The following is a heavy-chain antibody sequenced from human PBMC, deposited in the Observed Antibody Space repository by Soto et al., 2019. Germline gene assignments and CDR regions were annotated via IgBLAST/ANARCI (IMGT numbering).Heavy chain of an antibody. J-gene: IGHJ4*02. CDR3: CTGVYFLDY. V-gene: IGHV3-15*05. CDR2: ISGSGETR. Sequence: VGSQRVSSEAPRCTCGDDAGSWVSQAPGKGLEWVSTISGSGETRDYAVPVKGRFTISRDDSKNTVDLQMNSLSTDGTAVYYCCTGVYFLDYWGQGSLVTVSS. CDR1: RCTCGDDA. D-gene: IGHD2-8*01.